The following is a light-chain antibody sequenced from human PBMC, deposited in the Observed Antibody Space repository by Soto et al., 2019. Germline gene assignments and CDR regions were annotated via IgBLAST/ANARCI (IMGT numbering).Light chain of an antibody. V-gene: IGKV1-39*01. CDR3: QQSYSTPRT. CDR1: QSISSY. J-gene: IGKJ1*01. CDR2: AAS. Sequence: DIQMTRSPSSLSASVGDRVTITCRASQSISSYLNWYQQKPGKAPKLLIYAASSLQSGVPSRLSGSGSGTDFTLTISSLQPEDFATYYCQQSYSTPRTFGQGTKV.